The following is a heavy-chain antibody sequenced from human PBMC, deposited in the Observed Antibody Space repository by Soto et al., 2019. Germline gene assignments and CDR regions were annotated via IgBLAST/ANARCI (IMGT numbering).Heavy chain of an antibody. D-gene: IGHD3-3*01. CDR1: GYTFTSYG. CDR3: ARVSGYDFWSGAGAFDI. Sequence: GASVKVSCKASGYTFTSYGISWVRQAPGQGLEWMGWISAYNGNTNYAQKLQGRVTMTTDTSTSTAYMELRSLRSDDTAVYYCARVSGYDFWSGAGAFDIWGQGTMVTVSS. V-gene: IGHV1-18*01. CDR2: ISAYNGNT. J-gene: IGHJ3*02.